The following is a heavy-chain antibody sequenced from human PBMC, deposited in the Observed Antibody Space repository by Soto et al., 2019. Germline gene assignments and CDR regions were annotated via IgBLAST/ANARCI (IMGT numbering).Heavy chain of an antibody. D-gene: IGHD3-3*02. CDR1: GGSISSYC. V-gene: IGHV4-59*01. Sequence: PSETLSLTCTVSGGSISSYCWSWIRQPPGKGLEWIGYIYYSGSTNYNPSLKSRVTKSVDTSKNQFSLKLSSVTAADTAVYYCARGGHFCSGSSRWPDVDVWGKGTMVTVSS. J-gene: IGHJ6*04. CDR2: IYYSGST. CDR3: ARGGHFCSGSSRWPDVDV.